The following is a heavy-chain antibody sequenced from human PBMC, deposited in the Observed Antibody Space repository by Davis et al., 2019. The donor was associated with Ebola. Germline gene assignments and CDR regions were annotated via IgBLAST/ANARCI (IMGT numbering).Heavy chain of an antibody. CDR3: ARMFDYGGNY. V-gene: IGHV4-61*09. J-gene: IGHJ4*02. Sequence: LRLSCTVSGGSISSGSYYWSWIRQPAGKGLEWIGHIYTSGSTNYNPSLKSRVTISVDTSKNQFSLKLSSVTAADTAVYYCARMFDYGGNYWGQGTLVTVSS. CDR2: IYTSGST. D-gene: IGHD4-23*01. CDR1: GGSISSGSYY.